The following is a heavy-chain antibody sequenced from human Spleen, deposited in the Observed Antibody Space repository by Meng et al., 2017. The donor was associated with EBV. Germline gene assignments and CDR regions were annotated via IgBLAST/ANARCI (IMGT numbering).Heavy chain of an antibody. CDR3: ARHDSVPFDS. Sequence: PRQGSCPGLLKPSETLSLTCTVSGGSISRTSYYWGWIRQPPGKGLEWIGSIYYSGSTFYNPSLKSRVNISVDTSKNQFFLKLSSVTAADTAVYYCARHDSVPFDSWGQGTLVTVSS. CDR2: IYYSGST. D-gene: IGHD1-1*01. V-gene: IGHV4-39*01. J-gene: IGHJ4*02. CDR1: GGSISRTSYY.